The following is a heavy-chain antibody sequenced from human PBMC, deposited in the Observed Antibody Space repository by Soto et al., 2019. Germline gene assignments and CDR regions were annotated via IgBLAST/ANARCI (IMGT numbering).Heavy chain of an antibody. CDR1: GGIFNSYA. CDR3: ARGSDSSGYSY. CDR2: IIPMFGSA. D-gene: IGHD3-22*01. J-gene: IGHJ4*02. V-gene: IGHV1-69*13. Sequence: SVKVSCKVSGGIFNSYAISWVRQAPGQGLEWMGAIIPMFGSATYAQKFRGRATITADESTSTVYMELSSLGSEDTAVYYCARGSDSSGYSYWGQGTLVTVSS.